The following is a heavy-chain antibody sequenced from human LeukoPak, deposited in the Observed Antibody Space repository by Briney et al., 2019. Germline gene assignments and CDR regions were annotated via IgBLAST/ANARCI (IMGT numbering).Heavy chain of an antibody. Sequence: SETLSLTCTVSGGSISSYYWNWIRQPPGKGLEWIGDIYDSGSTNYYPSLKSRVTISLDTSKNQFSLKLSSVTAADTAVYYCARSSRGYFDDAGQATLVTVSS. D-gene: IGHD1-1*01. CDR1: GGSISSYY. CDR3: ARSSRGYFDD. CDR2: IYDSGST. V-gene: IGHV4-59*08. J-gene: IGHJ4*02.